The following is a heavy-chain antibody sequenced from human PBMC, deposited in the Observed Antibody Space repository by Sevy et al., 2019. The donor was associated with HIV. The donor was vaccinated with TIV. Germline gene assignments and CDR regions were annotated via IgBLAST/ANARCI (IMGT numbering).Heavy chain of an antibody. CDR1: GYTLTKLS. V-gene: IGHV1-24*01. CDR3: ASGREYYYGNSGYFDY. CDR2: FDPEDGET. J-gene: IGHJ4*02. D-gene: IGHD3-22*01. Sequence: ASVKVSCKVSGYTLTKLSMHWVRQAPGNRLEWMGGFDPEDGETIYEQKFQDRITMTEDTSTDTGYMELNSLRSEDTAVYYCASGREYYYGNSGYFDYWGQGTLVTVSS.